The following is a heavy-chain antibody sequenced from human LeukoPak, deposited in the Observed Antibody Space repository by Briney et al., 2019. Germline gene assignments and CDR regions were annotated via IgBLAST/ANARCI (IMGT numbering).Heavy chain of an antibody. D-gene: IGHD1-1*01. V-gene: IGHV1-18*01. CDR3: ARAHWPLYYYYGMDV. Sequence: GASVKVSCKASGYTFTSYGISWVRQAPGQGLEWMGWISAYNGNTNYAQKLQGRVTMTTDTSTSTAYMELRSLRSDDTAVYYCARAHWPLYYYYGMDVWGQGTTVTVSS. CDR2: ISAYNGNT. CDR1: GYTFTSYG. J-gene: IGHJ6*02.